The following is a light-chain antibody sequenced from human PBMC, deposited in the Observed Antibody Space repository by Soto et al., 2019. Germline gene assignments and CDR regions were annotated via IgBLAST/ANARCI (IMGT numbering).Light chain of an antibody. CDR3: QQYDIHST. CDR1: QSISNW. CDR2: AAS. J-gene: IGKJ2*01. Sequence: DIPMTQSPSTLSASVGDRVTITCRASQSISNWLAWYQQKPGKAPNLLIYAASSLQSGVPSRLSGSGSGTEFILTITSLQADDFATYYCQQYDIHSTFGQGTKLEIK. V-gene: IGKV1-5*01.